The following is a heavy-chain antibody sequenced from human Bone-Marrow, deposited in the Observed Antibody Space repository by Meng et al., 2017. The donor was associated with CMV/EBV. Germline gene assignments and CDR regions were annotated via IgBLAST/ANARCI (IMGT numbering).Heavy chain of an antibody. CDR3: ARVWYSSSWYGPWDYYYGMDV. V-gene: IGHV1-8*02. J-gene: IGHJ6*02. CDR1: GGTFSSYA. D-gene: IGHD6-13*01. CDR2: MNPNSGNT. Sequence: ASVKVSCKASGGTFSSYAISWVRQAPGQGLEWMGWMNPNSGNTGYAQKCQGRVTMTRNTSISTAYMELSSLRSEDTAVYYCARVWYSSSWYGPWDYYYGMDVWGQGTTVTVSS.